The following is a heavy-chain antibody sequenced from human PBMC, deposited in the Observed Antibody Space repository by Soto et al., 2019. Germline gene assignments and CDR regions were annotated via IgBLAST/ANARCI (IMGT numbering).Heavy chain of an antibody. Sequence: EVQLVESGGGSVQPGGSLRLSCAASGFTFSTFXXNWVRQAPGRGLEWISYISGGGRPISYADSVKGRFTISRDNAKNSLYLQMDSLTDEDTAVYYCARDLGWAFDSWGQGTLVTVSS. J-gene: IGHJ4*02. V-gene: IGHV3-48*02. CDR1: GFTFSTFX. CDR2: ISGGGRPI. D-gene: IGHD6-19*01. CDR3: ARDLGWAFDS.